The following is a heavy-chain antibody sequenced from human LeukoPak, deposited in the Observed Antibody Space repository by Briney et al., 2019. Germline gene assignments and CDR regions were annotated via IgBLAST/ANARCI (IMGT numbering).Heavy chain of an antibody. J-gene: IGHJ6*02. Sequence: SETLSLTCAVYGGSFSGYYWSWIRQPPGKGLEWIGEINHSGSTNYNPSLKSRVTISVDTSKNQFSLKLSSVTAADTAVYYCARGQGGSLRRLFGMDVWGQGTTVTVSS. CDR1: GGSFSGYY. D-gene: IGHD2-21*01. CDR2: INHSGST. V-gene: IGHV4-34*01. CDR3: ARGQGGSLRRLFGMDV.